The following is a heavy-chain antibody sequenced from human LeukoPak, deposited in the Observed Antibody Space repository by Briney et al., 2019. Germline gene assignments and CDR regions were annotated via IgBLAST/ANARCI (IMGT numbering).Heavy chain of an antibody. CDR3: ARDKRLLLRTYFDY. Sequence: KPSETLSLTCAVYGGSFSGYYWSWIRQPPGKGLEWIGEINHSGSTNYNPSLKSRVTISVDTSKNQFSLKLSSVTAAHTAVYYCARDKRLLLRTYFDYWGQGTLVTVSS. CDR2: INHSGST. CDR1: GGSFSGYY. D-gene: IGHD3-22*01. J-gene: IGHJ4*02. V-gene: IGHV4-34*01.